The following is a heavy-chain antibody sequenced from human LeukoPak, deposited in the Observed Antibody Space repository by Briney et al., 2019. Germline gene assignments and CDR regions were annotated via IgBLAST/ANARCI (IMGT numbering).Heavy chain of an antibody. V-gene: IGHV1-46*01. Sequence: ASVKVSCKASGYTFTSYYMHWVRQAPGQGLEWMGIINPSGGSTSYAQKFQGRVTMTRDTSTSTVYMELSSLRSEDTAVYYCARGQSHYYDSSGSPDYWGQGTLVTVSS. CDR2: INPSGGST. D-gene: IGHD3-22*01. CDR3: ARGQSHYYDSSGSPDY. J-gene: IGHJ4*02. CDR1: GYTFTSYY.